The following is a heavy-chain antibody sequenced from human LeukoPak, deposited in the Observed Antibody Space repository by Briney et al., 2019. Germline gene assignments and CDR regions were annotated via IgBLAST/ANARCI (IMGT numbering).Heavy chain of an antibody. CDR3: ARLRKRQLLDY. CDR1: GGSVSSGSYY. Sequence: NPSETLSLTCTVSGGSVSSGSYYWTWIRQHPGKGLEWIGYIYYSGSTNYNPSLKSRVTISVDTSKNQFSLKLSSVTAADTAVYYCARLRKRQLLDYWGQGTLVTVSS. D-gene: IGHD2-2*01. V-gene: IGHV4-61*01. CDR2: IYYSGST. J-gene: IGHJ4*02.